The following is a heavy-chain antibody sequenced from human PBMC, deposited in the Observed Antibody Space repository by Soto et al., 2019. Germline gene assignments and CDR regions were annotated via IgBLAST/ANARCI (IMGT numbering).Heavy chain of an antibody. CDR2: INHSGNT. CDR1: GGSFSTYY. J-gene: IGHJ4*02. Sequence: SETLSLTCTVYGGSFSTYYWSWIRQPPGKGLEWIGEINHSGNTNYNPSLMGRVTMTFDTSKNQFSLKLSSVTAADTAVYYCTGPYPYYFDSWGQGTLVTVSS. CDR3: TGPYPYYFDS. V-gene: IGHV4-34*01.